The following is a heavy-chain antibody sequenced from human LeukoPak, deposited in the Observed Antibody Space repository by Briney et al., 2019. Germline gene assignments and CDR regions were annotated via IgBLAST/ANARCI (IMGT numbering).Heavy chain of an antibody. CDR3: AKVSSSSLYYFDY. CDR1: GFTFSSYG. CDR2: ISYDGSNK. J-gene: IGHJ4*02. D-gene: IGHD6-13*01. V-gene: IGHV3-30*18. Sequence: SGGSLRLSCAASGFTFSSYGMHWVRQAPGKGLEWVAVISYDGSNKYYADSVKGRFTISRDNSKNTLYLQMNSLRAEDTAVYYCAKVSSSSLYYFDYWGQGTLVTVSS.